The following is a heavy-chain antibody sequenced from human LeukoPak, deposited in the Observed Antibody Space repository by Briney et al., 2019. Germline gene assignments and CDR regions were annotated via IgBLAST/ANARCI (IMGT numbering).Heavy chain of an antibody. CDR3: AGGNSMNV. CDR2: IKKDGSGI. Sequence: PGGSLRLSCAVFEFPFSDSWMYWVRQAPGKGLEGVANIKKDGSGISYVDSVQGRFIISRDNAKNSLYLQMNSLRVEDTAVYFCAGGNSMNVWGKGTAATVSS. J-gene: IGHJ6*04. D-gene: IGHD1/OR15-1a*01. V-gene: IGHV3-7*03. CDR1: EFPFSDSW.